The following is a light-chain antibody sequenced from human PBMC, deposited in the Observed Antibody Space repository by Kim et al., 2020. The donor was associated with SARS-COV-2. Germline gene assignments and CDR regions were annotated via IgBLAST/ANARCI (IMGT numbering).Light chain of an antibody. CDR3: ASWDDSLSGVL. CDR1: GSNIGSTF. CDR2: RNN. Sequence: GQRDTISCSGGGSNIGSTFVYWYQHLPGTAPKLLIYRNNPRPSGVPDRFSGSKSGTSASLAISGLRSEDEADYYCASWDDSLSGVLFGGGTQLTVL. J-gene: IGLJ2*01. V-gene: IGLV1-47*01.